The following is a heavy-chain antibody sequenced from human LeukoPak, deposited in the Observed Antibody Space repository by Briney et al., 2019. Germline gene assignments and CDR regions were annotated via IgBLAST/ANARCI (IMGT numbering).Heavy chain of an antibody. CDR3: ARDWDWTAAGVFNY. D-gene: IGHD3-10*01. CDR1: GASISSNNW. CDR2: IHHGGST. J-gene: IGHJ4*02. V-gene: IGHV4-4*02. Sequence: SETLSLTCAVSGASISSNNWWSWVRQSPGKGLEWIGDIHHGGSTKYNPSLKSRVTISVDKSKNQFSLNLSSVTAADTAVYYCARDWDWTAAGVFNYWGQGTLVTVSS.